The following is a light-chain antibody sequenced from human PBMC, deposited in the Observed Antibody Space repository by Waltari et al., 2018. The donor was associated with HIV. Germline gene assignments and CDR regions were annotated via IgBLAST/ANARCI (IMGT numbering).Light chain of an antibody. J-gene: IGLJ2*01. Sequence: QSALTQPPSASGSPGQSVTISCTGTSSDVGVYHYISWYQHHPGKAPKLLIFEVTKRPSGVPDRFSGSKSGNTASLTVSGLQAEDEAVYYCCSYAGSDVVFGGGTKLTFL. CDR1: SSDVGVYHY. CDR3: CSYAGSDVV. CDR2: EVT. V-gene: IGLV2-8*01.